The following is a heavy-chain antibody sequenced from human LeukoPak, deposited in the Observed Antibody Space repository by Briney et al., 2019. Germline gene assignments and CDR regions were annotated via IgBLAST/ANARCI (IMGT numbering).Heavy chain of an antibody. D-gene: IGHD3-3*01. CDR1: GFIFSSYV. Sequence: GGSLRLSCAASGFIFSSYVMTWVRQAPGKGLESVSYISSSGSTILYADSVKGRFTISRDNAKNSLYLQMNSLRGEDTAVYYCARVWSGYSNSDYWGRGTLVTVSA. J-gene: IGHJ4*02. CDR2: ISSSGSTI. V-gene: IGHV3-48*01. CDR3: ARVWSGYSNSDY.